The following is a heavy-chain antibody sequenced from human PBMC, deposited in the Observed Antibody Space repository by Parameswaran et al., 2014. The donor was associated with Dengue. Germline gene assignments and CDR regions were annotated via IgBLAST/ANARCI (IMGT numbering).Heavy chain of an antibody. J-gene: IGHJ6*02. CDR2: SNHSGST. CDR3: ARSLARYSSSWAV. V-gene: IGHV4-34*01. D-gene: IGHD6-13*01. Sequence: WIRSGPQGRGWSGLGKSNHSGSTNYNPSLKSRVTISVDTSKNQFSLKLSSVTAADTAVYYCARSLARYSSSWAVWGQGTTVTVSS.